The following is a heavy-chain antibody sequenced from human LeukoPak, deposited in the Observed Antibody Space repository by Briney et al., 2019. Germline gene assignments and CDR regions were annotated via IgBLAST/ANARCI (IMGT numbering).Heavy chain of an antibody. CDR1: GGSISSYY. Sequence: SETLSLTCSVSGGSISSYYWIWIRQPPGKGLECIGYIHYSGSTNYNPSLKSRLSLSVDTSKNQISLRLSSATAADTAVYYCARTTMVRGTYYMDVWGKGTTVTVSS. J-gene: IGHJ6*03. D-gene: IGHD3-10*01. CDR3: ARTTMVRGTYYMDV. CDR2: IHYSGST. V-gene: IGHV4-59*01.